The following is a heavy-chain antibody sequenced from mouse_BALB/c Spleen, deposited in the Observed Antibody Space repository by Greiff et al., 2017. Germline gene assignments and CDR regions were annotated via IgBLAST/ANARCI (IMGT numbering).Heavy chain of an antibody. CDR2: INPYNGAT. Sequence: VQLQQSGPELVKPGASVKISCKASGYSFTGYYMHWVKQSHVKSLEWIGRINPYNGATSYNQNFKDKASLTVDKSSSTAYMELHSLTSEDSAVYYCARSYDGYYERYFDYWGQGTTLTVSS. J-gene: IGHJ2*01. D-gene: IGHD2-3*01. CDR3: ARSYDGYYERYFDY. CDR1: GYSFTGYY. V-gene: IGHV1-31*01.